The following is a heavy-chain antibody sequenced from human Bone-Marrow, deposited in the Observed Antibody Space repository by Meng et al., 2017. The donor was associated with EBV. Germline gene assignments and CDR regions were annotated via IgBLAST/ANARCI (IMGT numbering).Heavy chain of an antibody. J-gene: IGHJ4*02. V-gene: IGHV4-61*01. Sequence: GKLQESGPGLGKPSETLTLTCTVSGGSVSSGSYYWSWIRQPPGKGLEWIGYIYYSGSTNYNPSLKSRVTISVDTSKNQFSLKLSSVTAADTAVYYCATDRDSSGYYRGFDYWGQGTLVTVSS. CDR3: ATDRDSSGYYRGFDY. D-gene: IGHD3-22*01. CDR1: GGSVSSGSYY. CDR2: IYYSGST.